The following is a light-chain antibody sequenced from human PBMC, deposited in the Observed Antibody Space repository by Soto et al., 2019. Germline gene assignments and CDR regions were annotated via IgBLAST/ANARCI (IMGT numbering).Light chain of an antibody. Sequence: DIQMTQSPSSVSASVGDRVTITCRASQGISIWLAWYQQKTGKAPKLLIYAASSLQSGVPSRFSGSGSGTDFTLTISSLQPEDFATYYCQQANNCPLTFGGGTKVDIK. J-gene: IGKJ4*01. CDR2: AAS. CDR1: QGISIW. V-gene: IGKV1D-12*01. CDR3: QQANNCPLT.